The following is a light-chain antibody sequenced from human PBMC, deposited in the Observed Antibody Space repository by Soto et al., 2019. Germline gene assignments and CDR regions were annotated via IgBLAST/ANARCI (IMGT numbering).Light chain of an antibody. CDR2: GAS. Sequence: EIVLTQSPGTLSLSPGERATLSCRASQSVSSSYLAWYQKTPGQAPRLLIYGASSRATGIPDRFSSSGSGTDFTLTISRLEPEDFAVYYCHQYYSSPLTFGGGTKVEIK. CDR3: HQYYSSPLT. V-gene: IGKV3-20*01. CDR1: QSVSSSY. J-gene: IGKJ4*01.